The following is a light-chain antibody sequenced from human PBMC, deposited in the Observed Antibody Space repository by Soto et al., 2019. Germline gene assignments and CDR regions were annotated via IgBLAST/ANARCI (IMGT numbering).Light chain of an antibody. CDR2: DAS. V-gene: IGKV1-5*01. CDR1: QSISSW. J-gene: IGKJ1*01. Sequence: DIQMTQSPSTLSASVGDRVTITCRASQSISSWLAWYQQKPGKAPKLLIYDASSLERGVPPRFSGSGSGTEVTLSISSLQPDDFATYYFEQRYRTWTFGQVTKVEIK. CDR3: EQRYRTWT.